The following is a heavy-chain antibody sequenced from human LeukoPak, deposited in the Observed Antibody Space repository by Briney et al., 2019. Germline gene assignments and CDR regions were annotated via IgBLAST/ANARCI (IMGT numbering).Heavy chain of an antibody. Sequence: SETLSLTCTVSGGSISSTSYYWGWIRQPPGKGLEWIGSIYYSGGTIYNPSLRSRVTISVDTSKNQFSLKLNSVTAADTAVYYCVRDRELTYWSQGTLVTVSS. V-gene: IGHV4-39*07. J-gene: IGHJ4*02. CDR3: VRDRELTY. CDR2: IYYSGGT. D-gene: IGHD1-26*01. CDR1: GGSISSTSYY.